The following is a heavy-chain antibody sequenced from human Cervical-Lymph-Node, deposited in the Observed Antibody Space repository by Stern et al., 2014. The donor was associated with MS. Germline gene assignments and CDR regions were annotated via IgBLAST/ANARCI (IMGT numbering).Heavy chain of an antibody. CDR1: GFTFSSYA. V-gene: IGHV3-30*01. Sequence: QVQLVQSGGGVVQPGRSLRLSCAASGFTFSSYAMNWVRQAPGKGLDWVAVISYDGSNKYYADSVKGRFTISRDNSKNTLYLQMNSLRAEDTAVYYCARGNAASFDYWGQGTLVTVSS. J-gene: IGHJ4*02. CDR2: ISYDGSNK. D-gene: IGHD4-11*01. CDR3: ARGNAASFDY.